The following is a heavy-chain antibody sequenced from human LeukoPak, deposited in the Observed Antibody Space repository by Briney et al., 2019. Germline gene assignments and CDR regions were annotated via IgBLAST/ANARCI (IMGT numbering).Heavy chain of an antibody. D-gene: IGHD3-10*01. J-gene: IGHJ3*01. CDR2: ISAYNGNT. CDR3: ARSGSGSYYNLFAFDV. Sequence: ASLKVSCKASGYTFTSYGISWVRQAPGQGLEWMGWISAYNGNTNYAQKLQGRVTMTTDTSTSTAYMELRSLRSDDTAVYYCARSGSGSYYNLFAFDVWGQGTMVTVSS. CDR1: GYTFTSYG. V-gene: IGHV1-18*01.